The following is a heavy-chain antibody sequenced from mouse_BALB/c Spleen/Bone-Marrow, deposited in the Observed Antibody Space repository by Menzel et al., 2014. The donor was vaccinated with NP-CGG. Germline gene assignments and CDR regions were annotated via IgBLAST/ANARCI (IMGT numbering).Heavy chain of an antibody. Sequence: DLVKPGASVKLSCKASGYTFTSYWINWIKQRPGQGLEWIGRIAPGSGNTYYNEMFKGKATLTVDTSSSTAYIQLSSLSSEDSPVYFCARSPMITDTYAMDYWGQGTSVTVSS. V-gene: IGHV1S41*01. D-gene: IGHD2-4*01. CDR3: ARSPMITDTYAMDY. CDR1: GYTFTSYW. J-gene: IGHJ4*01. CDR2: IAPGSGNT.